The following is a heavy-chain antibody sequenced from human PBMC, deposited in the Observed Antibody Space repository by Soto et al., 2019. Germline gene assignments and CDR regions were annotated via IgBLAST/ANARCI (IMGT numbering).Heavy chain of an antibody. CDR3: ARIGYSYSPFDY. D-gene: IGHD4-4*01. V-gene: IGHV5-51*01. Sequence: LGESLKISCEGSGYSFSSYSIGWVRQMPGKGLEWMGIIYPGDSETRYSPSFRGQVTISVDKTISSAYLQWSSLKASDSAMYFCARIGYSYSPFDYWGQGTLVTVSS. CDR1: GYSFSSYS. CDR2: IYPGDSET. J-gene: IGHJ4*02.